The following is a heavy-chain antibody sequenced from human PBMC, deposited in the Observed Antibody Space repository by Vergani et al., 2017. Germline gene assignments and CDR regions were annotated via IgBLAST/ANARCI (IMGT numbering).Heavy chain of an antibody. Sequence: QVQLQESGPGLVKPSQTLSLTCTVSGGSISSGSYYWSWIRQPAGKGLEWIGRIYTSGSTNYNPSLKSRVTMSVETSKNQFSLKLSSVTAADTAVYYCARLYGRDSSGSKYFDYWGQGTLVTVSS. V-gene: IGHV4-61*02. D-gene: IGHD3-22*01. CDR2: IYTSGST. CDR3: ARLYGRDSSGSKYFDY. CDR1: GGSISSGSYY. J-gene: IGHJ4*02.